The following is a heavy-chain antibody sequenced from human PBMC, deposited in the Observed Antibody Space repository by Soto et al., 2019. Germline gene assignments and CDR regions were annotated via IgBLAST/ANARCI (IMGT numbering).Heavy chain of an antibody. J-gene: IGHJ5*02. D-gene: IGHD2-15*01. V-gene: IGHV3-23*01. CDR1: GFTFSSYA. Sequence: SGGSLRLSCAASGFTFSSYAMSWVRQAPGKGLEWVSAISGSGGSTYYADSVKGRFTISRDNSKNTLYLQMNSLRAEDTAVYYCAKVCSGFPWCWFDPWGQGTLVTVSS. CDR3: AKVCSGFPWCWFDP. CDR2: ISGSGGST.